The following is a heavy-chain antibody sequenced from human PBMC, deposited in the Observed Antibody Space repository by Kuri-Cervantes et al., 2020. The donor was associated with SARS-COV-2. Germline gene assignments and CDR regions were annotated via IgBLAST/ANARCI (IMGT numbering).Heavy chain of an antibody. D-gene: IGHD1-1*01. Sequence: ASVKVSCKASGYTYTAYGISWVRLAPGQGLEWMGWISAYNFKRDYAQKFQGRVTMTTDTSTTTAYMELRSLRSDDTAIYYCARDSGDWNPDGLDILGQGTMVTVSS. CDR2: ISAYNFKR. J-gene: IGHJ3*02. CDR1: GYTYTAYG. V-gene: IGHV1-18*01. CDR3: ARDSGDWNPDGLDI.